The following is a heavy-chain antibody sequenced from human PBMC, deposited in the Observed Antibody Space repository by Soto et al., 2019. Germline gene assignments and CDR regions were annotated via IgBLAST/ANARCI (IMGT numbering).Heavy chain of an antibody. CDR3: AKVLGYCSSTSCYAFDI. D-gene: IGHD2-2*01. CDR1: GFTFSSYA. J-gene: IGHJ3*02. Sequence: EVQLLESGGGLVQPGGSLRLSCAASGFTFSSYAMSWVRQAPGKGLEWVSAISGSGGSTYYADSVKGRFTISRDNSNNTLYLQMNSRRAEDTAVYYCAKVLGYCSSTSCYAFDIWGQGTMVTVSS. CDR2: ISGSGGST. V-gene: IGHV3-23*01.